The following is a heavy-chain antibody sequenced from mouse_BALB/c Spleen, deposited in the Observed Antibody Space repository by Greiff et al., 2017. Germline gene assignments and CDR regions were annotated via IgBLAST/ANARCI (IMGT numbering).Heavy chain of an antibody. V-gene: IGHV7-3*02. J-gene: IGHJ4*01. CDR3: ARDRSTGYAMDY. CDR2: IRNKANGYTT. Sequence: EVKLVESGGGLVQPGGSLRLSCATSGFTFTDYYMSWVRQPPGKALEWLGFIRNKANGYTTEYSASVKGRFTISRDNSQSILYLQMNTLRTEDSATYYCARDRSTGYAMDYWGQGTSVTVSS. CDR1: GFTFTDYY.